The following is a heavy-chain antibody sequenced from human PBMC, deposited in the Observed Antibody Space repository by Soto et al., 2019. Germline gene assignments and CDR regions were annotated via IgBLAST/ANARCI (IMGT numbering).Heavy chain of an antibody. CDR1: GFTFSAYG. CDR2: LSYHLSSE. D-gene: IGHD1-26*01. CDR3: AKELDRYSAAWFDIDD. V-gene: IGHV3-30*18. J-gene: IGHJ4*02. Sequence: PGGSLRLSCAASGFTFSAYGMHWVRHAPGKGLEWLAVLSYHLSSEFYADAVKGRFTISRDNSKNTLYLQMNSLRPEDTAVYYCAKELDRYSAAWFDIDDWGQGTLVTVSS.